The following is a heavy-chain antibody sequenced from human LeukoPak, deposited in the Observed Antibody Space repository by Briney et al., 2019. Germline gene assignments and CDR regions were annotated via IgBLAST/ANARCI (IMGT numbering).Heavy chain of an antibody. CDR2: IYYSGTT. D-gene: IGHD3-9*01. J-gene: IGHJ3*01. Sequence: SETLSLTCTVSGGSISSSAYYWGWIRQPPGKGLEWIGNIYYSGTTYYTASLKSRVTISIDTSKNQFSLKLSSVTAADTAVYYCVRPDDNSFDFWGQGTMVTVSS. CDR1: GGSISSSAYY. CDR3: VRPDDNSFDF. V-gene: IGHV4-39*01.